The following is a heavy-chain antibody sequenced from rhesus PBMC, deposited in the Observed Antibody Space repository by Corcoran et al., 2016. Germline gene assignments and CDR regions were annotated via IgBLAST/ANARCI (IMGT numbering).Heavy chain of an antibody. Sequence: QVQLQESGPGVVKPSETLSLTCAVSGYSISSGYDWSWIRQPPGKGLEWIGYIYGSSGSTNYNPSLKNRVTISKDTSKNQFSLKLSSVTAADTAVYYCARETLYGTSYLFDYWGQGVLVTVFS. V-gene: IGHV4-76*01. J-gene: IGHJ4*01. D-gene: IGHD4-29*01. CDR2: IYGSSGST. CDR1: GYSISSGYD. CDR3: ARETLYGTSYLFDY.